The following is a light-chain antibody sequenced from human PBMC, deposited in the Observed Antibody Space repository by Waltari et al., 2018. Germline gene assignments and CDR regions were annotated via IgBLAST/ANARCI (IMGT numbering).Light chain of an antibody. J-gene: IGKJ2*01. CDR2: GAS. Sequence: IVLTQSPGTLSLSPGERATLSCTASQSVSSSYLAWYQQKPGQAPRLLIYGASSRATGIPDRFSGSGSGTDFTLTISRLEPEDFAVYYCQQYGSSLYTFGQRTKLEIK. CDR3: QQYGSSLYT. CDR1: QSVSSSY. V-gene: IGKV3-20*01.